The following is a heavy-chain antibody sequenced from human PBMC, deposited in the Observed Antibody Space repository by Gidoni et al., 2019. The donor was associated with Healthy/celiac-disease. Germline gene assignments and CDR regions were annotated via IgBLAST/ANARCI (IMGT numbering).Heavy chain of an antibody. Sequence: QLQLQESGPGLVKPSETLSLTCTVSGGSISSSSYYWGWIRQPPGKGLEWIGSIYYSGSTYYNPSLKSRVTISVDTSKNQFSLKLSSVTAADTAVYYCARLPINWNYPKPIDYWGQGTLVTVSS. CDR1: GGSISSSSYY. J-gene: IGHJ4*02. CDR2: IYYSGST. V-gene: IGHV4-39*01. D-gene: IGHD1-7*01. CDR3: ARLPINWNYPKPIDY.